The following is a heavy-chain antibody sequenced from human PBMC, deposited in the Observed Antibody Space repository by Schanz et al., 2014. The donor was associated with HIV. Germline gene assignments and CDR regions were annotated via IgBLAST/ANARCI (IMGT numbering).Heavy chain of an antibody. CDR3: ARSQKGTSCCSPLDF. J-gene: IGHJ4*02. CDR1: GFTFSSYG. CDR2: ISYDGSNK. Sequence: VLLLESGGGLVQPGGSLRLSCAASGFTFSSYGMHWVRQAPGKGLEWVAVISYDGSNKYYADSVKGRFTVSRDNSKNRVFLQMNSLSTEDAAVYHCARSQKGTSCCSPLDFWGQGTPVTV. D-gene: IGHD2-2*01. V-gene: IGHV3-30*03.